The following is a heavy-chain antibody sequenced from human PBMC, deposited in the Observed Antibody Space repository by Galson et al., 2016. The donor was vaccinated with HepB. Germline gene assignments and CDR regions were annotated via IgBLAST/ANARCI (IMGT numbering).Heavy chain of an antibody. CDR3: AREFTY. V-gene: IGHV4-61*02. Sequence: LSLTCTVSGGSISSGTHYWSWIRQPAGKGLDWIGRMCRSGRTNYNPSLKSRVNKSVDTSKNQFSLKLTSVTAADTAVYYCAREFTYWGPGTLVTVSS. CDR2: MCRSGRT. CDR1: GGSISSGTHY. J-gene: IGHJ4*02.